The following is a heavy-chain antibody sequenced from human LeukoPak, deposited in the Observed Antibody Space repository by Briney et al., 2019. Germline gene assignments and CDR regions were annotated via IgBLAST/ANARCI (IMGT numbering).Heavy chain of an antibody. D-gene: IGHD5-18*01. V-gene: IGHV3-66*01. CDR3: VRVGHSSGSYYCDY. CDR2: IYRGGST. Sequence: GGSLRLSCAASGFTVSSNYMSRVRQAPGKGLEWVSVIYRGGSTYYADSVKGRFIISRDNSKNTLDLQMNSLRAEDTAVYFCVRVGHSSGSYYCDYWGQGTLVTVSS. CDR1: GFTVSSNY. J-gene: IGHJ4*02.